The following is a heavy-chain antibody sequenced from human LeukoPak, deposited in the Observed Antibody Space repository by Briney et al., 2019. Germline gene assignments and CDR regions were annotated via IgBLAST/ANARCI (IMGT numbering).Heavy chain of an antibody. Sequence: PSETLSLTRAVYGGSFSGYYWSWIRQPPGKGLEWIGEINHSGSTNYNPSLKSRVTISVDTSKNQFSLKLSSVTAADTAVYYCVIPSGYYPSYWGQGTLVTVSS. CDR1: GGSFSGYY. CDR3: VIPSGYYPSY. D-gene: IGHD3-22*01. J-gene: IGHJ4*02. V-gene: IGHV4-34*01. CDR2: INHSGST.